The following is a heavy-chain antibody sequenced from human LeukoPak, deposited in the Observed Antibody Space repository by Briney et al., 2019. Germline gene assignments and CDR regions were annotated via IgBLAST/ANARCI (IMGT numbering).Heavy chain of an antibody. D-gene: IGHD5-12*01. Sequence: GGSLRLSCAASGFTFSSYGMHWVRQAPGKGLDWVAFIHHDGSNKYYADSVKGRFTVSRDNSKNTLYLQMKSLRAEDTAVYYXXXXXGYEAQYYYYYLDVWGKGTTVTISS. V-gene: IGHV3-30*02. CDR3: XXXXGYEAQYYYYYLDV. CDR1: GFTFSSYG. J-gene: IGHJ6*03. CDR2: IHHDGSNK.